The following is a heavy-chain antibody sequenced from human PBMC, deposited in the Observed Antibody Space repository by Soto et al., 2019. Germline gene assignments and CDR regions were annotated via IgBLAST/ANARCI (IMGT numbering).Heavy chain of an antibody. V-gene: IGHV1-69*13. CDR2: IIPIFGTA. Sequence: SVKVSCKASGGTFSSYAISWVRQAPGQGLEWMGGIIPIFGTANYAQKFQGRVTITADESTSTAYMELSSLRSEDTAVYYCARAPYYYDSSGYLNYWGPGTLVTVSS. J-gene: IGHJ4*02. CDR1: GGTFSSYA. D-gene: IGHD3-22*01. CDR3: ARAPYYYDSSGYLNY.